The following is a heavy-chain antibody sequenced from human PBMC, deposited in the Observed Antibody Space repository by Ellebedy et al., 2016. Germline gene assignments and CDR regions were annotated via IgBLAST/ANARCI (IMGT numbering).Heavy chain of an antibody. CDR3: ARPRQQLAHDAFDI. Sequence: GGSLRLXYKGSGYSFSTYWIGWVRQMPGKGLEWMGIIYPGDSDTRYSPSFQGQVTISAVESISSAFLQWSSLKASDSAMYFCARPRQQLAHDAFDIWGQGTVVTVSS. CDR1: GYSFSTYW. V-gene: IGHV5-51*01. CDR2: IYPGDSDT. D-gene: IGHD6-13*01. J-gene: IGHJ3*02.